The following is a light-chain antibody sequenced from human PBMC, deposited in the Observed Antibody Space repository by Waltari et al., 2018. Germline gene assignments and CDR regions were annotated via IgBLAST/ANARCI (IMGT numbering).Light chain of an antibody. Sequence: QSALTQPRSVSASPGPSVTISCTGTSSDIGVSNSVSWYQQRPGKVPKRIIYDVSKRPSGVPDRFSGSKSGNTASLTISGLQAEDEADYYCCSYAGSYTLFGGGTKLTVL. J-gene: IGLJ2*01. V-gene: IGLV2-11*01. CDR1: SSDIGVSNS. CDR2: DVS. CDR3: CSYAGSYTL.